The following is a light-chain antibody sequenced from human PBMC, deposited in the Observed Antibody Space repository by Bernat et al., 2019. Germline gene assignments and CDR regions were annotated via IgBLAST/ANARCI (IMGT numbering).Light chain of an antibody. V-gene: IGKV3-20*01. CDR2: GAS. CDR1: QSVSNSY. Sequence: EIVLTQSPGTLTLSPGERATLSCSASQSVSNSYLAWYQQKPGQAPRLLIYGASSRATGIPDRFSGSGSGTDFTLTISRLEPEDFAVYYCQHYGSSPFTFGPGTKVDIK. CDR3: QHYGSSPFT. J-gene: IGKJ3*01.